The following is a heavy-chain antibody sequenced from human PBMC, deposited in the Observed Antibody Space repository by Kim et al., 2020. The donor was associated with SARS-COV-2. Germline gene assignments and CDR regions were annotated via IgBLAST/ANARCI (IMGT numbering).Heavy chain of an antibody. D-gene: IGHD6-6*01. J-gene: IGHJ4*02. Sequence: NPSLKSRVTISVDTSKNQFSLKLSSVTAADTAVYYCARGLIAARPLPLSYWGQGTLVTVSS. CDR3: ARGLIAARPLPLSY. V-gene: IGHV4-34*01.